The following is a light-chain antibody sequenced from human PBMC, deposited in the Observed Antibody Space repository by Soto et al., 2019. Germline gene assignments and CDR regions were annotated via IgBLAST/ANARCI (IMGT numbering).Light chain of an antibody. CDR2: DAS. CDR3: QQYDVVPCT. J-gene: IGKJ2*02. V-gene: IGKV1-33*01. Sequence: DIQLTQSPASLSASVGDRVTITCQASQDINNYLIWYQQKPGKAPNLLIYDASTLGTGVSSRFSGNGSGTHFSVTINNLQPQDTATYYCQQYDVVPCTFGQGTKLEIK. CDR1: QDINNY.